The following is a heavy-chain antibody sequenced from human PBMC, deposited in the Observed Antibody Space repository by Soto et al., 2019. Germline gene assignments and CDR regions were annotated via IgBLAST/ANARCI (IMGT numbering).Heavy chain of an antibody. D-gene: IGHD1-7*01. Sequence: ASVKVSCKASGYTFTSYDINWVRQATGQRLEWMGWINAGNGNTKYSQKFQGRVTITRDTSASTAYMELSSLRSEDTAMYYCARDGVSSTEYTWNYGTYFDYWGQRALVTVSS. CDR3: ARDGVSSTEYTWNYGTYFDY. CDR2: INAGNGNT. J-gene: IGHJ4*02. V-gene: IGHV1-3*01. CDR1: GYTFTSYD.